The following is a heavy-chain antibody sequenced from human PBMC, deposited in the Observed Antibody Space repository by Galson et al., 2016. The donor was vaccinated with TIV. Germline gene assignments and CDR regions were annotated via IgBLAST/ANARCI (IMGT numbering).Heavy chain of an antibody. CDR1: GYMFSAHW. Sequence: QSGAEVKKPGESLIISCKASGYMFSAHWFGWVRQMPGKGPEWIGIMNPGDSETRYSPSLEGQVTISADNSISTAYLQWHSLKASDTAGYYCAKGKEYYEFWGQGTLVTVSS. J-gene: IGHJ4*02. CDR3: AKGKEYYEF. CDR2: MNPGDSET. V-gene: IGHV5-51*03. D-gene: IGHD3-16*01.